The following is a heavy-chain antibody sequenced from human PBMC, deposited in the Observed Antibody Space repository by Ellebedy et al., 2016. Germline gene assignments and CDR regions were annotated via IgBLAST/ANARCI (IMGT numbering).Heavy chain of an antibody. J-gene: IGHJ1*01. CDR2: SDRESGEI. CDR1: GYAFKELS. D-gene: IGHD3-16*01. V-gene: IGHV1-24*01. Sequence: ASVKVSCKVSGYAFKELSMHWVRQAPGKGLEWLGGSDRESGEIAYAQKFQGRVALTEDTSTDTNYMELSSLQSEDTAVYYCATWGFPLRSAEYFLHWGQGTLVSVSS. CDR3: ATWGFPLRSAEYFLH.